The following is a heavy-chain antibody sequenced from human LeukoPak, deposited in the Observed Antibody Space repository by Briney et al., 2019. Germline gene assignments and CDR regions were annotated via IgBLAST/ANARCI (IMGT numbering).Heavy chain of an antibody. Sequence: GGSLRLSCAASGFTFSSYGMHWVCQAPGKGLEWVAFIRYDGSNKYYADSVKGRFTISRDNSKNTLYLQMNSLRAEDTAVYYCAKVRYSSGWYESAFDIWGQGTMVTVSS. CDR2: IRYDGSNK. J-gene: IGHJ3*02. CDR3: AKVRYSSGWYESAFDI. D-gene: IGHD6-19*01. CDR1: GFTFSSYG. V-gene: IGHV3-30*02.